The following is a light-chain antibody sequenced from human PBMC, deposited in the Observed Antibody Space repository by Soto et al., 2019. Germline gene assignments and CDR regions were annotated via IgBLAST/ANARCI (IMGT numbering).Light chain of an antibody. J-gene: IGKJ2*01. V-gene: IGKV1-5*03. CDR1: QTISNW. Sequence: DIQMTQFPSTLSASIGDRVTITCRASQTISNWLAWYQQKPGKAPKPLIYKASSLETGVPSRFSGSGSGTEFNLTISSLQPDDFATYYCQQYTRYSAYTFGQGTRLELK. CDR2: KAS. CDR3: QQYTRYSAYT.